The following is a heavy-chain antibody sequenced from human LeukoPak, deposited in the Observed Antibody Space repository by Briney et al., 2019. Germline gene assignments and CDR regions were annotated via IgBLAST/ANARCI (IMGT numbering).Heavy chain of an antibody. CDR3: ASIDSSGAD. CDR2: IIPIFGTA. Sequence: SVKVSCKASGYTFTSYGISWVRQAPGQGLEWMGGIIPIFGTANYAQKFQGRVTITTDESTSTAYMELSSLRSEDTAVYYCASIDSSGADWGQGTLVTVSS. V-gene: IGHV1-69*05. CDR1: GYTFTSYG. D-gene: IGHD3-22*01. J-gene: IGHJ4*02.